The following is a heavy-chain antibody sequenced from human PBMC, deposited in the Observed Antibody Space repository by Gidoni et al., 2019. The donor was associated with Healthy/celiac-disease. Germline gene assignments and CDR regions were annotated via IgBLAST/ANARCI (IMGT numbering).Heavy chain of an antibody. D-gene: IGHD6-13*01. J-gene: IGHJ5*02. CDR2: INHSGST. V-gene: IGHV4-34*01. CDR1: GGSFSGYY. Sequence: QVQLQQWGAGLLKPSETLSLTCAVYGGSFSGYYWSWIRQPPGKGLEWIGEINHSGSTNYNPSLKSRVTISVDTSKNQFSLKLSSVTAADTAVYYCARVGPGYSSSWYLGWFDPWGQGTLVTVSS. CDR3: ARVGPGYSSSWYLGWFDP.